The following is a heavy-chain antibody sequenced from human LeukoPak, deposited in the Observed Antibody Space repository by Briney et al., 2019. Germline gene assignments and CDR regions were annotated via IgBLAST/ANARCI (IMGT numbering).Heavy chain of an antibody. V-gene: IGHV3-23*01. CDR1: GFTFSSYA. Sequence: PGGSLRLSCAASGFTFSSYAMSWLPQAPGKGLEWVSAISGSGGSTYYADSVKGRFTISRDNSKNTLYLQMNSLRAEETAVYYCAKSGYCSSTSCYGHYYYYYGMDVWGQGTTVTVSS. D-gene: IGHD2-2*03. CDR3: AKSGYCSSTSCYGHYYYYYGMDV. CDR2: ISGSGGST. J-gene: IGHJ6*02.